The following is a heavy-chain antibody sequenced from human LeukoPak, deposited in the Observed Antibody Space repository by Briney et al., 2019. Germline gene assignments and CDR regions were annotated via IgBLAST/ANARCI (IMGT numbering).Heavy chain of an antibody. CDR1: GFTVSSNY. Sequence: PGGSLRLSCVASGFTVSSNYMSWVRQAPGKGLEGVSLIYTDASTYYADSVKGRFTISRHNSKNTLYLQMNSLRPEDTAVYYCASGYSAYKRSYYYGMDVWGQGTTVTVSS. CDR2: IYTDAST. J-gene: IGHJ6*02. V-gene: IGHV3-53*04. CDR3: ASGYSAYKRSYYYGMDV. D-gene: IGHD5-12*01.